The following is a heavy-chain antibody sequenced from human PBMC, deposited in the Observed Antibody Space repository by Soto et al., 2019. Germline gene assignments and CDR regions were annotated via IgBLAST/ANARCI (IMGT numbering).Heavy chain of an antibody. CDR2: TYYRSNWDK. J-gene: IGHJ4*02. V-gene: IGHV6-1*01. Sequence: SQTLSLTCAISGDRVSINSAAWNWIRQSPSRCLAWLGRTYYRSNWDKDYAGTLKSRITINPDTPKHQFSRQLNYVTPEDSAVYYCARDHLMSCDYWGQGTLVTVSS. CDR3: ARDHLMSCDY. CDR1: GDRVSINSAA.